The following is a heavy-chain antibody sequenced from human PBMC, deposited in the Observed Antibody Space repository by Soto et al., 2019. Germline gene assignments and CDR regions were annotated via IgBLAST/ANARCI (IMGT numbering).Heavy chain of an antibody. CDR3: ARCVRGVYYFDY. V-gene: IGHV4-61*01. D-gene: IGHD3-10*01. CDR2: IYYSGST. J-gene: IGHJ4*02. CDR1: SGSVSSGSYY. Sequence: PSETLSLTCTVSSGSVSSGSYYWSWIRQPPGKGLEWIGYIYYSGSTNYNPSLKSRVTISVDTSKNQFSLKLSSVTAADTAVYYCARCVRGVYYFDYWGQGTLVTVSS.